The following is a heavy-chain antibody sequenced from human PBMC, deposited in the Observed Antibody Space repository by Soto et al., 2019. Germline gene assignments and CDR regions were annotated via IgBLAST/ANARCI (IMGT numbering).Heavy chain of an antibody. CDR3: AKDNLIAAAVSYWFDP. Sequence: PWVSLRLSCSASGGTFSSSAISWGRQAPAKGLAWVSASSGGGGSTYYADSVKGRFTISRDNSKNTLYLQMNSLSAEDTAVYYCAKDNLIAAAVSYWFDPWGQGTLVTVSS. D-gene: IGHD6-13*01. J-gene: IGHJ5*02. CDR2: SSGGGGST. CDR1: GGTFSSSA. V-gene: IGHV3-23*01.